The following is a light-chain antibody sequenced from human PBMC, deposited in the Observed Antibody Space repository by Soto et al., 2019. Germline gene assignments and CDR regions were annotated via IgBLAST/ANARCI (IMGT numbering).Light chain of an antibody. Sequence: EIVLTQSAGTLSLSPGERATLSCRASQSVSSSYLAWYQQKPGQAPRLLIFGASSRATGIPDSFSCSGSGTDFSLTISRLEPEDFAVYYCQQYCSSPLTFGGGTKVDIK. CDR3: QQYCSSPLT. CDR2: GAS. J-gene: IGKJ4*01. CDR1: QSVSSSY. V-gene: IGKV3-20*01.